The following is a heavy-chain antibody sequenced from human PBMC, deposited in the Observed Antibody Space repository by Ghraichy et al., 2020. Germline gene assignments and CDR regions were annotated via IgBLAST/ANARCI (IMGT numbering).Heavy chain of an antibody. Sequence: GGSLRLSCAASGFTFSSYWMSWVRQAPGKGLEWVANIKQDGSEKYYVESVKGRFTISRDNAKNSLYLQMNSLRAEDTAVYYCARNLKSDYVFWSNTYYYYGMDVWSQGTTVTVSS. CDR2: IKQDGSEK. CDR3: ARNLKSDYVFWSNTYYYYGMDV. V-gene: IGHV3-7*01. D-gene: IGHD3-3*01. J-gene: IGHJ6*02. CDR1: GFTFSSYW.